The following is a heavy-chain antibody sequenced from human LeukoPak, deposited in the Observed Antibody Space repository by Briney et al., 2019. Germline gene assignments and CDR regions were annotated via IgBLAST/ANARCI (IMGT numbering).Heavy chain of an antibody. CDR2: ISSSNGKT. J-gene: IGHJ6*02. CDR1: GYTFSTYD. Sequence: GASVKVSRKASGYTFSTYDFSWVRQTPGQGLEWMGWISSSNGKTNYAQILQGRVTMTTDTSTSTAYMELRSLRSDDTAVYYCARGGGSTANGMDVWGQGTTVTVSS. CDR3: ARGGGSTANGMDV. V-gene: IGHV1-18*01. D-gene: IGHD2-15*01.